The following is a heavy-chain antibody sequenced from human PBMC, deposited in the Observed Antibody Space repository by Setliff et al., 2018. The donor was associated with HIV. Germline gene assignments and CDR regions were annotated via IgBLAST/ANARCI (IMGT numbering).Heavy chain of an antibody. CDR1: GGSISSDSYY. CDR3: AHTYGSRSRYFDY. CDR2: VYWDDDK. Sequence: TLSLTCTVSGGSISSDSYYWGWIRQPPGKALEWLTIVYWDDDKRYSPSLKSRLSITKDTSKNQVVLTMANMDPVDTATYYCAHTYGSRSRYFDYWGQGTLVTVSS. J-gene: IGHJ4*02. D-gene: IGHD3-10*01. V-gene: IGHV2-5*02.